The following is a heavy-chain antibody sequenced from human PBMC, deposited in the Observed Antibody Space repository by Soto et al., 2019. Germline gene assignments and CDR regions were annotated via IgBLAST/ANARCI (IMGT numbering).Heavy chain of an antibody. V-gene: IGHV1-69*01. CDR1: GGVFRNYA. D-gene: IGHD1-26*01. CDR3: ARDRWGSYSFDS. J-gene: IGHJ5*01. CDR2: IIPVFGTA. Sequence: QVQRVQSGAEVKKPGSSVKVSCKASGGVFRNYAINWVRQAPGQGLEWMGGIIPVFGTAAYPQKFQGRVTITADESTTPAYMELTSLKTEDTAVYFCARDRWGSYSFDSWGQGTLVTV.